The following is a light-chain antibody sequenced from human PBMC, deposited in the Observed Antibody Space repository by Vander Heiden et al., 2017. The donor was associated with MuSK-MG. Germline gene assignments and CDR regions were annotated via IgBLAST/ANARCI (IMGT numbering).Light chain of an antibody. CDR3: QQLNSSPFT. Sequence: DIQLTQSPSFLSASVGDRVTITCRASQGISSYLAWYQQKPGKAPNLLIYRTSTLQSGVPSRFSGSGSGTEFILTISSLRPEDFATYYCQQLNSSPFTFGHGTKVDIK. CDR2: RTS. V-gene: IGKV1-9*01. CDR1: QGISSY. J-gene: IGKJ3*01.